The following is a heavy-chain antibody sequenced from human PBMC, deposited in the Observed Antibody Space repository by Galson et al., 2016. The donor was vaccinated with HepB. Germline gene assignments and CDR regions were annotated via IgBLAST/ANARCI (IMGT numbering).Heavy chain of an antibody. CDR2: IAYDASTK. CDR3: AKAMLKYWSIPLSYNMDV. Sequence: SLRLSCAVSGFAFNSYTMHWVRQAPGQGLEWVAVIAYDASTKYYTDSVKGRFTISRDNSENTLYQQMNGLRAEDTAVYYCAKAMLKYWSIPLSYNMDVWGKGTTVTVSS. V-gene: IGHV3-30*18. J-gene: IGHJ6*03. CDR1: GFAFNSYT. D-gene: IGHD2-8*02.